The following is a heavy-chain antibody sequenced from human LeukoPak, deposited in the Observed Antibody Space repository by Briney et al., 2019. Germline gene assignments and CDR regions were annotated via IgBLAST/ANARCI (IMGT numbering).Heavy chain of an antibody. D-gene: IGHD1-7*01. CDR2: IYPGDSDT. CDR3: ARGAAGTTPDYYYFGLDV. V-gene: IGHV5-51*01. Sequence: PGESLKISCKGSGYRLTDYWIGWVRQMPGKGLEWMGIIYPGDSDTRYSPSFQGQVTISADKSINTAHLQWSSLKASDTAMYYCARGAAGTTPDYYYFGLDVWGQGTTVRVSS. CDR1: GYRLTDYW. J-gene: IGHJ6*02.